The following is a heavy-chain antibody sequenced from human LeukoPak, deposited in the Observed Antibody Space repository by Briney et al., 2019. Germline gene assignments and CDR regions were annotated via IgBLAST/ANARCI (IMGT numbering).Heavy chain of an antibody. D-gene: IGHD6-6*01. CDR2: INHSGST. CDR1: GGSFSGYY. V-gene: IGHV4-34*01. Sequence: SETLSLTCAVYGGSFSGYYWSWIRQPPGKGLEWIGEINHSGSTNYNPSLKSRVTISVDTSKNQFSLKLSSVTAADTAVYYCASLLDKQLPRDYWGQGTLVTVSS. CDR3: ASLLDKQLPRDY. J-gene: IGHJ4*02.